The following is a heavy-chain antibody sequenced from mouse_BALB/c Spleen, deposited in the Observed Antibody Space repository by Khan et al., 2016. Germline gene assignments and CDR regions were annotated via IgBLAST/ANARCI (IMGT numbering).Heavy chain of an antibody. CDR3: PKIYFGNNEGNFFAMDY. Sequence: VRLQQSGAELVEPGASVKLSCTTSGFNIKDTFIHWVRQRPEQGLEWIGRIDPANGNTEYDPKFQDKATITADTSSNTAYLQLSSLTSEDTAVYYCPKIYFGNNEGNFFAMDYWGQGTSVTVSS. J-gene: IGHJ4*01. CDR1: GFNIKDTF. CDR2: IDPANGNT. D-gene: IGHD2-1*01. V-gene: IGHV14-3*02.